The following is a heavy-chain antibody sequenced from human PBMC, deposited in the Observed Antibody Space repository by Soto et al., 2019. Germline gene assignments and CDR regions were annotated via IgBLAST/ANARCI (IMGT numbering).Heavy chain of an antibody. CDR3: ASMPRWSSSFHMDV. CDR2: ITSSNNYK. CDR1: GFTFSTYD. V-gene: IGHV3-21*02. D-gene: IGHD2-2*01. J-gene: IGHJ6*03. Sequence: EVQFVESGGGLVKPGGSLRLSCAASGFTFSTYDVNWVRQAPGKGLEWVSSITSSNNYKRYADSVRGRFTISRDNAKNTLYLQMNSLRPEDTAVYYCASMPRWSSSFHMDVWGKGTTVTVSS.